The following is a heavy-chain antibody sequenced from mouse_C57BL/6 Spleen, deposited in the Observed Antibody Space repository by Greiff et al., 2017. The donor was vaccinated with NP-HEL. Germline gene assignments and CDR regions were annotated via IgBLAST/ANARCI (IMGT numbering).Heavy chain of an antibody. CDR2: IDPSDSYT. CDR1: GYTFTSYW. CDR3: ARGERGFAY. Sequence: QVQLQQPGAELVMPGASVKLSCKASGYTFTSYWMHWVKQRPGQGLEWIGEIDPSDSYTNYNQKFKGKSTLTVDKSSSTAYMQLSSLTSEDSAVYYCARGERGFAYWGQRTLVTVSA. V-gene: IGHV1-69*01. J-gene: IGHJ3*01.